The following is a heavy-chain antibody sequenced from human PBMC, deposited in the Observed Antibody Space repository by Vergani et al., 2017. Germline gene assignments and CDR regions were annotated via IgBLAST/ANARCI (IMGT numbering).Heavy chain of an antibody. CDR3: ARSPPSRYVVDEDAFDI. CDR2: ISAYNGNT. D-gene: IGHD2-8*02. J-gene: IGHJ3*02. CDR1: GYTFTSYG. Sequence: QVQLVQSGAEVKKPGASVKVSCKASGYTFTSYGISWVRQAPGQGLEWMGWISAYNGNTNYAQKLQGRVTMTTDTSTSTACMELRSLRSDDTAVYYCARSPPSRYVVDEDAFDIWGQGTMVTVSS. V-gene: IGHV1-18*01.